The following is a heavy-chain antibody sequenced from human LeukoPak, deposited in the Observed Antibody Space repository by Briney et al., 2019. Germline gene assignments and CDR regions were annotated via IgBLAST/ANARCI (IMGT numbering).Heavy chain of an antibody. V-gene: IGHV3-30-3*01. Sequence: PGRSLRLSCAASGFTFSSYAMHWVRQAPGKGLEWVAVISYDGSNKYYADSAKSRFTISRDNSKNTLYLQMNSLRAEDTAVYYCAREESSCGGDCYAFDYWGQGTLVTVSS. CDR3: AREESSCGGDCYAFDY. CDR2: ISYDGSNK. J-gene: IGHJ4*02. CDR1: GFTFSSYA. D-gene: IGHD2-21*02.